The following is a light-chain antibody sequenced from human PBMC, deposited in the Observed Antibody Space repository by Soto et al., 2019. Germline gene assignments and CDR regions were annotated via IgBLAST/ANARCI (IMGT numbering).Light chain of an antibody. CDR2: AAS. V-gene: IGKV1-8*01. Sequence: AVRINNSAASLSAKTGDRVTITCRARQGIRSYLAWYQQKPGKAPKLLIYAASTLQSGVPSRFSGSGSGTEFTLTISSLQPDDFAPYYCELYASHWWRLAQGAKVDVK. CDR3: ELYASHWWR. J-gene: IGKJ1*01. CDR1: QGIRSY.